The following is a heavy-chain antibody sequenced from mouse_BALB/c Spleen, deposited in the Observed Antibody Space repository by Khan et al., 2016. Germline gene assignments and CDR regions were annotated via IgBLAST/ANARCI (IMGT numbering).Heavy chain of an antibody. CDR3: ARGAY. Sequence: QVQLKESGAELMKPGASVQISCKATGYTFSRYWIDWVKERPGHGLTWIGEILPGSGSTNYNEKLKDKATFTAETSSNTAYIQLISLTSEDSAVYYCARGAYWGQGTLVTVSA. V-gene: IGHV1-9*01. CDR1: GYTFSRYW. CDR2: ILPGSGST. J-gene: IGHJ3*01.